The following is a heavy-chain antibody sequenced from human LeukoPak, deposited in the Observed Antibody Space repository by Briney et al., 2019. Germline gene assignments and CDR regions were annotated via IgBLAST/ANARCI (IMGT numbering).Heavy chain of an antibody. CDR1: GYTFTSYG. Sequence: ASVKVSCKASGYTFTSYGISWVRQGPGQGLEWMGWINPYNGNTNYAQNLQGRVTMTTDTSTSTAYMELRSLRSDDTAVYYCARVAAADYFDYWGQGTLVTVSS. J-gene: IGHJ4*02. CDR2: INPYNGNT. CDR3: ARVAAADYFDY. V-gene: IGHV1-18*01. D-gene: IGHD6-13*01.